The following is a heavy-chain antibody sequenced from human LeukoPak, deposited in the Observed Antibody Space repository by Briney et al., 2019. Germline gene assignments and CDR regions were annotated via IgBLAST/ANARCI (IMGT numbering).Heavy chain of an antibody. Sequence: SETLSLTCTVSGGSISSYYWSWIRQPPGKGLEWIGYIYYSGSTNYNPSLKSRVTISVDTSKNQFSLKLSSVTAADTAVYYCAREDGSGWKECYFDYWGQGTLVTVSS. D-gene: IGHD6-19*01. CDR3: AREDGSGWKECYFDY. CDR1: GGSISSYY. CDR2: IYYSGST. V-gene: IGHV4-59*01. J-gene: IGHJ4*02.